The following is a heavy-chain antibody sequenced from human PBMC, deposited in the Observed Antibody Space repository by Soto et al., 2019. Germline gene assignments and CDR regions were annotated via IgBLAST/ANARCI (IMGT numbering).Heavy chain of an antibody. CDR1: GFNFNNYD. J-gene: IGHJ4*02. CDR3: XTFMTVTGTRWGRASEY. CDR2: ISSSGATT. D-gene: IGHD6-19*01. V-gene: IGHV3-23*01. Sequence: PGGSLRLSCAPSGFNFNNYDMSWVRQAPGERLEWVSFISSSGATTYYADSVKGRFTISRDHSRNTVFLQMNTLGAEDTAIYYCXTFMTVTGTRWGRASEYWGQGTRVTVSS.